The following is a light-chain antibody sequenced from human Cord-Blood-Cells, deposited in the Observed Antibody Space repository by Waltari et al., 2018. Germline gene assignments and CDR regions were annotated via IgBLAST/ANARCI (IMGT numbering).Light chain of an antibody. Sequence: MTQARSSRSYYGCDIVISTCRASQSISSYLNWYQQKPGKAPKLLIYAASSLQSGVPSRFSGSGSGTDFTRTISSLQPEDFATYYCQQSYSTPFTFGPGTKVDIK. J-gene: IGKJ3*01. V-gene: IGKV1-39*01. CDR1: QSISSY. CDR2: AAS. CDR3: QQSYSTPFT.